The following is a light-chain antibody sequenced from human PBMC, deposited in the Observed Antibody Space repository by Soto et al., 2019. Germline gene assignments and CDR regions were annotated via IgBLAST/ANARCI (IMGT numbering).Light chain of an antibody. CDR2: DAS. J-gene: IGKJ2*01. CDR3: QQRSNRMYT. CDR1: QSVSSY. Sequence: EIVLTQSPATLSLSPGERATLSCRASQSVSSYLAWYQQKPGQAPRLLIYDASNRATGIPARFSGSGSGTVFTLTISRLEPEDFAVYYCQQRSNRMYTFGQGTKLEIK. V-gene: IGKV3-11*01.